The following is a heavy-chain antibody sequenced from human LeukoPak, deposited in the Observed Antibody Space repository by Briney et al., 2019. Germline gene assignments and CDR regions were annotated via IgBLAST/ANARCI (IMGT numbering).Heavy chain of an antibody. CDR3: ARSGSSLWGIDY. CDR1: GYTFSNYW. D-gene: IGHD5-18*01. J-gene: IGHJ4*02. CDR2: IYPDDSDT. Sequence: GESLKISCKGFGYTFSNYWIGWVRQMPGKGLEWMGIIYPDDSDTRYSPSFQGQVTISADKSITTAFLQWSSLKASDTAMYYCARSGSSLWGIDYWGQGTLVTVSS. V-gene: IGHV5-51*01.